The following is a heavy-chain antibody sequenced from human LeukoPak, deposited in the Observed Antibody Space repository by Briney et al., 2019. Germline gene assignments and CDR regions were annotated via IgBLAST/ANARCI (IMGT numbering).Heavy chain of an antibody. D-gene: IGHD6-13*01. CDR2: INPSGGST. CDR3: ARGRGYSSSWYDDCDY. CDR1: GYTFTSYY. V-gene: IGHV1-46*03. J-gene: IGHJ4*02. Sequence: ASVKVSCKASGYTFTSYYMHWVRQAPGQGLEWMGIINPSGGSTSYAQKFKGRVTMTRDTSTSTVYMELSSLRSEDTAVYYCARGRGYSSSWYDDCDYWGQGTLVTVSS.